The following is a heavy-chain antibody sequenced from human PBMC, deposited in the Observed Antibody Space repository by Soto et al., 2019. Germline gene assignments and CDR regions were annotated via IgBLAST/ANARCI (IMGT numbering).Heavy chain of an antibody. CDR1: GFSFTTYW. D-gene: IGHD4-17*01. V-gene: IGHV5-51*03. J-gene: IGHJ3*01. Sequence: QLVQSGAAVKEPGESLKIACKGSGFSFTTYWIAWVRQMPGKGLEWMGIIYPGDSKTTYSPSFQGQVTISADKSVXTAYLQWSSPKASDTPMHYWARDLDYCGNEEPSDVWGQVTMVTVSS. CDR3: ARDLDYCGNEEPSDV. CDR2: IYPGDSKT.